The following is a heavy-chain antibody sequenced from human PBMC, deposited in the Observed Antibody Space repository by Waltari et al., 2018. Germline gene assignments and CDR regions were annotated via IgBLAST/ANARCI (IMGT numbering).Heavy chain of an antibody. J-gene: IGHJ4*02. CDR3: ARDRGRGLYLDV. CDR1: GDSVTRANW. D-gene: IGHD2-15*01. Sequence: QLQESGPGLVKPSGTLSLSRAVSGDSVTRANWWSWVRQSPQRGLEWIGQVLSTGKTNYSPSFASRVTMSLDASNNQFSLKVTSATAADTAVYYCARDRGRGLYLDVWGPGTLVTVSP. V-gene: IGHV4-4*02. CDR2: VLSTGKT.